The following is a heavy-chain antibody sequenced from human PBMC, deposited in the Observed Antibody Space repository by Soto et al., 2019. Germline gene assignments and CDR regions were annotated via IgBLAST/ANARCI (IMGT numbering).Heavy chain of an antibody. D-gene: IGHD3-10*01. J-gene: IGHJ6*03. V-gene: IGHV1-3*01. CDR2: INAGNGNT. CDR3: AREAYGSGSYGYYYYYYMDV. Sequence: ASVKVSFKASGGTFSSYTISWVRQAPGQRLEWMGWINAGNGNTKYSQKFQGRVTITRDTSASTAYMELSSLRSEDTAVYYCAREAYGSGSYGYYYYYYMDVWGKGTTVTVSS. CDR1: GGTFSSYT.